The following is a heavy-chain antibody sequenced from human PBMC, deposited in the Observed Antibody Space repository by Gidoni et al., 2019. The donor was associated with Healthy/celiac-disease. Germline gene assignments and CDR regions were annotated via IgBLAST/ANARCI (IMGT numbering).Heavy chain of an antibody. D-gene: IGHD1-26*01. J-gene: IGHJ4*02. V-gene: IGHV3-11*06. CDR1: GFTFSDYY. Sequence: QVQLVESGGGLVKPGGSLRLSCAASGFTFSDYYMSWIRQAPGKGLEWVSYISSSSSYTNYADSVKGRFTISRDNAKNSLYLQMNSLRAEDTAVYYCARVGRVGSYTDYWGQGTLVTVSS. CDR2: ISSSSSYT. CDR3: ARVGRVGSYTDY.